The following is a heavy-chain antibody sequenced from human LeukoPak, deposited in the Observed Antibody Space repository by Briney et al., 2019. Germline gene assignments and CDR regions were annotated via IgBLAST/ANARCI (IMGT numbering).Heavy chain of an antibody. CDR1: GGSISSYY. Sequence: SETLSLTCTVSGGSISSYYWSWIRQPPGKGLEWIGYIYYSGSTNYNPSLKSRVTISVDTSKNQFSLKLSSVTAADTAVYYCARGGGGWYSFYYYYYMDVWGKGTTVTISS. V-gene: IGHV4-59*01. D-gene: IGHD6-19*01. CDR2: IYYSGST. CDR3: ARGGGGWYSFYYYYYMDV. J-gene: IGHJ6*03.